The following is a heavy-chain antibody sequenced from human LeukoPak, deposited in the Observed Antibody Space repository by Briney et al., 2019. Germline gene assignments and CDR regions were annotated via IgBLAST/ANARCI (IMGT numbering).Heavy chain of an antibody. CDR2: INPNSGGT. V-gene: IGHV1-2*02. CDR1: GYTFTGYY. Sequence: GASVKVSCKASGYTFTGYYMHWVRQAPGQGLEWMGWINPNSGGTNYAQKFQGRVTMTRDTSISTAYMELSRLRSDDTAVYYCARAFHNSIDRGSLRYWGQGTLVTVSS. D-gene: IGHD3-16*01. J-gene: IGHJ4*02. CDR3: ARAFHNSIDRGSLRY.